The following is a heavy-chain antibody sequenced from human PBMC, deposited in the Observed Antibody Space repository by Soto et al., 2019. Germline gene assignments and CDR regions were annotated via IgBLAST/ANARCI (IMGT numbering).Heavy chain of an antibody. CDR3: ARQDHSGAGWFDT. J-gene: IGHJ5*02. CDR1: GFTFSSYA. Sequence: QVQLVESGGGVVQPGRALRLSCAASGFTFSSYAIHWVRQAPGKGLECAAVMSYDGRKKYYADSMKGRFTISRDNSKNTLYLQMNSLRADDTAVYYCARQDHSGAGWFDTWGQGTLVTVSS. D-gene: IGHD2-15*01. CDR2: MSYDGRKK. V-gene: IGHV3-30*04.